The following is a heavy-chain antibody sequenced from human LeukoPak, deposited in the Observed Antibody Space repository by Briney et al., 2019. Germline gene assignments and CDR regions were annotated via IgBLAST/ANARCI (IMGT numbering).Heavy chain of an antibody. CDR1: GFTFSSYV. CDR3: ATSPQYGGY. J-gene: IGHJ4*02. Sequence: PGGSLRLSCAASGFTFSSYVMSWVRQPPGKGLEWIGTIYYSGSTQYNPSLKSRVTISVDTSKNQFSLKLSSVTAADTAVYYCATSPQYGGYLGQGTLVTVSS. CDR2: IYYSGST. V-gene: IGHV4-39*01. D-gene: IGHD4-23*01.